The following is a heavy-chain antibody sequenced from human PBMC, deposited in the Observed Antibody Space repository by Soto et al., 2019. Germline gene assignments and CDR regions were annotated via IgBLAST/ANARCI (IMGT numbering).Heavy chain of an antibody. D-gene: IGHD3-10*01. CDR3: AKVFINHTAIYDPFVT. Sequence: GGSLRLSCAASGFTFSSYSMNWVRQAPGKGLEWVSSISSSSSYIYYADSVKGRFTISRDNAKNSLYLQMNSLRAEDTAVYYCAKVFINHTAIYDPFVTRGQGLRVTVSS. V-gene: IGHV3-21*01. CDR2: ISSSSSYI. CDR1: GFTFSSYS. J-gene: IGHJ3*02.